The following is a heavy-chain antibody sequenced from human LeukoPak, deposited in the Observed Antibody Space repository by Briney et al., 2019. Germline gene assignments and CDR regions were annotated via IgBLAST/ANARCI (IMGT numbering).Heavy chain of an antibody. CDR1: GYSISSGYY. J-gene: IGHJ4*02. CDR3: ARQTGSGLFILP. D-gene: IGHD3/OR15-3a*01. Sequence: SETLSLTCTVSGYSISSGYYWGWIGQPPGKGLEWIGSIYHSESTYYNPSLKSRVTISVDTSKNQFSLKLSSVTAADTAVYYCARQTGSGLFILPGGQGTLVTVSS. V-gene: IGHV4-38-2*02. CDR2: IYHSEST.